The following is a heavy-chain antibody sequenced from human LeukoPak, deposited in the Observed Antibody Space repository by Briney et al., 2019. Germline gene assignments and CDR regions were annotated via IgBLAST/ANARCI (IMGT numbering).Heavy chain of an antibody. CDR2: IYYSGSA. V-gene: IGHV4-59*01. Sequence: SETLSLTCTVSGGSISSYYWSWIRQSPGKGLEWIGYIYYSGSANYNPSLESRVTISVDTSKNQFSLKLSSVTAADTAVYYCAREYYGSGNSSPCHSDYWGQGTLVTVSS. CDR1: GGSISSYY. J-gene: IGHJ4*02. D-gene: IGHD3-10*01. CDR3: AREYYGSGNSSPCHSDY.